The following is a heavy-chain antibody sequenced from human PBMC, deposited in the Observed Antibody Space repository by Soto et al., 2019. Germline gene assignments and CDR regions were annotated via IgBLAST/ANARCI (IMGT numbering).Heavy chain of an antibody. J-gene: IGHJ4*02. V-gene: IGHV1-69*01. CDR3: AREYSSGWSGY. CDR1: GGTFSTSG. Sequence: QVHLVQSGAEVKKPGSSVKVSCKASGGTFSTSGISWVRQAPGQGLEWVGRIVPLLGPANYAQRFQGRVRITADDSTSTAYMELSSLRSEDTAVYYCAREYSSGWSGYWGQGTLVTVSS. CDR2: IVPLLGPA. D-gene: IGHD6-19*01.